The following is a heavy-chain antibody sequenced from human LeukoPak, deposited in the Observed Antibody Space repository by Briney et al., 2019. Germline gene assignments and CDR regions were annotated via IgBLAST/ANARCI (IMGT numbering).Heavy chain of an antibody. J-gene: IGHJ4*02. CDR3: AKGHGSGTYWVFND. CDR2: INDSGGST. D-gene: IGHD3-10*01. V-gene: IGHV3-23*01. Sequence: GGSLRLSCAASGFTFSNYAMSWVRQAPGKGLEWVSAINDSGGSTYYADSVKGRFTISRDNSQNTLYLQMNSLRAEDTAVYYCAKGHGSGTYWVFNDWGQGTLVTVSS. CDR1: GFTFSNYA.